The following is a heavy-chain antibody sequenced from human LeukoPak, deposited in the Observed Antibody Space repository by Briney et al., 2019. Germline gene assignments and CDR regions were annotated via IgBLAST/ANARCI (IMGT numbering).Heavy chain of an antibody. CDR1: GGSISGYY. D-gene: IGHD1-1*01. J-gene: IGHJ4*02. V-gene: IGHV4-59*08. CDR2: IYYSGST. CDR3: ARQKLYYFDY. Sequence: SETLSLTCTVSGGSISGYYWSWIRQPPGKGLEWIGYIYYSGSTNYNPSLKSRVTISVDTSKNQFSLKLSSVTAADTAVYYCARQKLYYFDYWGQGTLVTVSS.